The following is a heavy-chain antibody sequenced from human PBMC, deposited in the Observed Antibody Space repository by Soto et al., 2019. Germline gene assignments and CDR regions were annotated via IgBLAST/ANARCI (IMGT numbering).Heavy chain of an antibody. CDR1: GGSISSGGSY. CDR3: AREGQGDYGDDYFDY. D-gene: IGHD4-17*01. Sequence: QVQLQESGPGLVKPSQTLSLTCTVSGGSISSGGSYWSWIRQHPGKGLEWIGYIYYSGSTYYNPSLKCRVTISVDTSKNQFSLKLSSVTAADTAVYYCAREGQGDYGDDYFDYWGQGTLVTVSS. V-gene: IGHV4-31*03. J-gene: IGHJ4*02. CDR2: IYYSGST.